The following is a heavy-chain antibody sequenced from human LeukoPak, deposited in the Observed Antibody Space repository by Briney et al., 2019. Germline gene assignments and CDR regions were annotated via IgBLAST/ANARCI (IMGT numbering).Heavy chain of an antibody. D-gene: IGHD3-22*01. J-gene: IGHJ3*02. Sequence: SETLSLTCTVSGGSISSYYWSWIRQPPGKGLEWIGYIHYSGSTNYNPSLKSRVTISVDTSKNQFSLKLSSVTAADTAVYYCARKPTLIAFDIWGQGTMVTVSS. CDR2: IHYSGST. CDR3: ARKPTLIAFDI. V-gene: IGHV4-59*01. CDR1: GGSISSYY.